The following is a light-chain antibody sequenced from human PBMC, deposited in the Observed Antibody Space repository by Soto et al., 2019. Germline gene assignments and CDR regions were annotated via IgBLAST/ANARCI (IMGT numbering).Light chain of an antibody. CDR2: AVS. CDR1: SSDVGGY. V-gene: IGLV2-14*01. CDR3: SSYTSGTAWV. J-gene: IGLJ3*02. Sequence: QSVLTQPASVSGSPGQSITISCTGTSSDVGGYVSWFQQHPGKAPKLMIYAVSNRPSGISHRFSGSKSGNTASLTISGLQAEDEADYYCSSYTSGTAWVFGGGTKVTVL.